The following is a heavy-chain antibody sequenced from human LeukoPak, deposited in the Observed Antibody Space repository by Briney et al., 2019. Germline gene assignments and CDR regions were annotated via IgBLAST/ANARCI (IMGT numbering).Heavy chain of an antibody. CDR2: IYYSGST. J-gene: IGHJ4*02. Sequence: RASETLSLTCTVSGGSISSSSYYWGWIRQPPGKGLEWIGSIYYSGSTYYNPSLKSRVTISVDTSKNQFSLKLSSVTAADTAVYYCARGGGYGDYPVDYWGQGTLVTVSS. CDR3: ARGGGYGDYPVDY. D-gene: IGHD4-17*01. V-gene: IGHV4-39*07. CDR1: GGSISSSSYY.